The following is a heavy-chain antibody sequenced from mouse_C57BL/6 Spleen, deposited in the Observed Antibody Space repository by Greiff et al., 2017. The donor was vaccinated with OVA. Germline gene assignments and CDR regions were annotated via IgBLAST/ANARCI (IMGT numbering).Heavy chain of an antibody. J-gene: IGHJ2*01. D-gene: IGHD4-1*01. CDR1: GFNIKDDY. CDR2: IDPENGDT. CDR3: TTKLTFY. Sequence: VQLQQSGAELVRPGASVKLSCTASGFNIKDDYMHWVKQRPEQGLEWIGWIDPENGDTEYASKFQGKATITADTSSNTAYLQLSSLTSEDTAVYYCTTKLTFYWGQGTTLTVSS. V-gene: IGHV14-4*01.